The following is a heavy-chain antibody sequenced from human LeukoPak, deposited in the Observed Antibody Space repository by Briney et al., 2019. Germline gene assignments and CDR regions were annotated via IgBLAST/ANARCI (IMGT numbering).Heavy chain of an antibody. J-gene: IGHJ4*02. CDR3: ARDQTPYY. CDR2: IRSTIYGGTP. V-gene: IGHV3-49*03. CDR1: GGSFSGYY. Sequence: LSLTCAVYGGSFSGYYWSWIRQPPGKGLEWVGFIRSTIYGGTPEYAASVKGRFTISRDDFNGVAYLQMNSLKTEDTAVYYCARDQTPYYWGQGALVTVSS.